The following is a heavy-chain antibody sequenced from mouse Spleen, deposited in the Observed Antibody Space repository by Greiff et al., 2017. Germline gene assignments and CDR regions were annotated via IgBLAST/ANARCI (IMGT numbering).Heavy chain of an antibody. D-gene: IGHD2-1*01. CDR1: GYTFTDYA. V-gene: IGHV1S137*01. J-gene: IGHJ4*01. CDR2: ISTYYGDA. Sequence: QVQLQQSGAELVRPGVSVKISCKGSGYTFTDYAMHWVKQSHAKSLEWIGVISTYYGDASYNQKFKGKATMTVDKSSSTAYMELARLTSEDSAIYYCASYGNCAMDYWGQGTSVTVSS. CDR3: ASYGNCAMDY.